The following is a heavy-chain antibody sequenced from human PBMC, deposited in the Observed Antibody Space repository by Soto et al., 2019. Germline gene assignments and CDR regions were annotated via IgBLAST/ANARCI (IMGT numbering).Heavy chain of an antibody. J-gene: IGHJ4*02. CDR2: ISGSDDST. CDR3: AKRSSSSTFDY. V-gene: IGHV3-23*01. Sequence: EVQLLESGGGLVQPGESLRLSCAASGFTFSSYAMSWVRQAPGTGLEWVSVISGSDDSTYYADSVKGRFNISRDNSKNTLYLHMNSLRAEDTAVYYCAKRSSSSTFDYWGQGTLVTVSS. D-gene: IGHD6-6*01. CDR1: GFTFSSYA.